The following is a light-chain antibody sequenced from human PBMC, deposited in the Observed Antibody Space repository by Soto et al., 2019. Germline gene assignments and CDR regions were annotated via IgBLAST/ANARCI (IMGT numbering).Light chain of an antibody. CDR3: SSYTSSSLYV. Sequence: QSALTQPASVSGSPGQSITISCTGTSSYVGGYNYVSWYQQHPGKAPKLMIYEVSNRPSGVSNRFSGSKSGNTASLTISGLQAEDEADYYCSSYTSSSLYVFGTGTKVT. V-gene: IGLV2-14*01. CDR1: SSYVGGYNY. J-gene: IGLJ1*01. CDR2: EVS.